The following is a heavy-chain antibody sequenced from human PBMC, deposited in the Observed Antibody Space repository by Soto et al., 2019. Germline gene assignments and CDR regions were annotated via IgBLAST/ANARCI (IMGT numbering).Heavy chain of an antibody. D-gene: IGHD3-22*01. V-gene: IGHV3-9*01. J-gene: IGHJ4*02. Sequence: GGSLRLSCAASGFTFDDYAMHWVRQAPGKGLEWVSGISWNSGSIGYADSVKGRFTISRDNAKNSLYLQMNSLRAEDTALYYCAKGSDSSGYYLGYFDYWGQGTLVTVSS. CDR1: GFTFDDYA. CDR2: ISWNSGSI. CDR3: AKGSDSSGYYLGYFDY.